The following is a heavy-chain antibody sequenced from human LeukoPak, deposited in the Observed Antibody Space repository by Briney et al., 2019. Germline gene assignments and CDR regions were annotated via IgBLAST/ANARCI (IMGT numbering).Heavy chain of an antibody. CDR1: GGSISSSSYY. J-gene: IGHJ6*03. V-gene: IGHV4-39*01. CDR3: ARHSRGYYYYMDV. D-gene: IGHD2-2*01. CDR2: IYYRGST. Sequence: PSETLSLTCTVSGGSISSSSYYWGWIRQPPGKGLEWIGSIYYRGSTYYNTSLKSRVTISVDTSKNQFSLKLSSVTAADTAVYYCARHSRGYYYYMDVWGKGTTVTVSS.